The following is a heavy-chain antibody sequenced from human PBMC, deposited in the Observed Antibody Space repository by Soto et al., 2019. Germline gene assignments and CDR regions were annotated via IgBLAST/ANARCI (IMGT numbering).Heavy chain of an antibody. J-gene: IGHJ4*02. CDR3: ARGGTYDSSGYFVDY. CDR2: ISDHGTNK. D-gene: IGHD3-22*01. V-gene: IGHV3-30-3*01. CDR1: GFTFSTYT. Sequence: TGGSLRLSCAASGFTFSTYTMHWVRQAPGKGLEWVALISDHGTNKYYADSVKGRFTISRDNSKHTLDLQMNSLRSEDTAVYYCARGGTYDSSGYFVDYWGEGTLVTVS.